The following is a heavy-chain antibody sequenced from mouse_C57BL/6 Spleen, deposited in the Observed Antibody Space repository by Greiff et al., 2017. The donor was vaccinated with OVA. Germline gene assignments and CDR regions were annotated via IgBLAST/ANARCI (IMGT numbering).Heavy chain of an antibody. CDR2: IDPSDSYT. CDR1: GYTFTSYW. V-gene: IGHV1-50*01. J-gene: IGHJ3*01. Sequence: VQLQQSGAELVKPGASVKLSCKASGYTFTSYWMQWVKQRPGQGLEWIGEIDPSDSYTNYNQKFKGKATLTVDTSSSTAYMQLSSLTSEDSAVYYCASAGSSPWFAYWGQGTLVTVSA. D-gene: IGHD1-1*01. CDR3: ASAGSSPWFAY.